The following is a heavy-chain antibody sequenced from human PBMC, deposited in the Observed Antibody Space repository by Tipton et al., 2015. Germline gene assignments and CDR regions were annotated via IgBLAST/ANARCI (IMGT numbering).Heavy chain of an antibody. V-gene: IGHV4-4*02. CDR2: IHHGGST. Sequence: TLSLTCSVSGDSISSSNWWSWVRQPPGKGLEWIGEIHHGGSTNYNPSLKSRVTMSVDTSKNQFSLHLSSVTAADTAVYYCAREVWYNDSTGYDCWGQGTLVTVSS. CDR3: AREVWYNDSTGYDC. J-gene: IGHJ4*02. CDR1: GDSISSSNW. D-gene: IGHD3-22*01.